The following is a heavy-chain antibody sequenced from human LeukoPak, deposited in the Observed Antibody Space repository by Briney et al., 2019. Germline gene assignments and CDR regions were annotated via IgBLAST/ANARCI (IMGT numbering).Heavy chain of an antibody. Sequence: PSETLSLTCTVSGGSISSSSYYWGWIRQPPGKGLEWIGSIYYGGSTYYNPSLKSRVTISVDTSKNQFSLKLSSVTAADTAVYYCASLVDTAMVEFDYWGQGTLVTVSS. J-gene: IGHJ4*02. CDR2: IYYGGST. D-gene: IGHD5-18*01. CDR3: ASLVDTAMVEFDY. CDR1: GGSISSSSYY. V-gene: IGHV4-39*01.